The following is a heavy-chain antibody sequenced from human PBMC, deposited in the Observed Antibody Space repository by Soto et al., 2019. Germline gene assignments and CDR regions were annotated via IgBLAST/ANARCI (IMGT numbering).Heavy chain of an antibody. J-gene: IGHJ4*02. CDR2: ISGSGGST. CDR3: AKIRHPTPGYCSGGSCYLPSDY. Sequence: EVQLLESGGGLVQPGGSLRLSCAASGFTFSSYAMSWVRQAPGKGLEWVSAISGSGGSTYYADSVKGRFTISRDNSKNTLYLQMNSLRAEDTAVYYCAKIRHPTPGYCSGGSCYLPSDYWGQGTLVTVSS. D-gene: IGHD2-15*01. CDR1: GFTFSSYA. V-gene: IGHV3-23*01.